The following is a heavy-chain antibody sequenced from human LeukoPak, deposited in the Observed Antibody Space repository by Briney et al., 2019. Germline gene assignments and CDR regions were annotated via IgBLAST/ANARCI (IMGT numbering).Heavy chain of an antibody. CDR3: ARARRGISSIYFDY. Sequence: GGSLRLSCVASGFTFSSYSLNWVRQAPGKGLEWVSSISSSSGYIYYSDSVKGRFTISRDNGKNPLYLQMNSLRAEDTAVYYCARARRGISSIYFDYWGQGTLVTVSS. D-gene: IGHD3-10*01. CDR2: ISSSSGYI. CDR1: GFTFSSYS. J-gene: IGHJ4*02. V-gene: IGHV3-21*01.